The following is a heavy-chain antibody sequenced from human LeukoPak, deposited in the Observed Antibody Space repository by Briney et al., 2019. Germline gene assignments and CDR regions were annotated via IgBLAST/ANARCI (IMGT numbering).Heavy chain of an antibody. CDR3: ASRTFYYYDSSGPTEYYFDY. CDR2: ISWNSGSI. D-gene: IGHD3-22*01. V-gene: IGHV3-9*01. Sequence: GRSLRLSCAASGFTFDDYAMHWVRQAPGKGLEWVSGISWNSGSIGYADSVKGRFTISRDNAKNSLYLQMNSLRAEDTAVYYCASRTFYYYDSSGPTEYYFDYWGQGTLVTVSS. CDR1: GFTFDDYA. J-gene: IGHJ4*02.